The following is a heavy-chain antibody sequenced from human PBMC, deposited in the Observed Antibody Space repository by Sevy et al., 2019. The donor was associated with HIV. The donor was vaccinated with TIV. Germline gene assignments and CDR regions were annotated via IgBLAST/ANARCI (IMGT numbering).Heavy chain of an antibody. V-gene: IGHV1-2*02. CDR2: INPKSDVT. D-gene: IGHD5-18*01. CDR3: ARARRVTTVYYYYGMDV. Sequence: ASVKVSCKASGYSFTDYYMHWVRQAPGQGLEWMAWINPKSDVTNYAQKFQGRVTMTRDTSTSTAYMELTRLRSDDTAVYYCARARRVTTVYYYYGMDVWGQGTTVTVSS. CDR1: GYSFTDYY. J-gene: IGHJ6*02.